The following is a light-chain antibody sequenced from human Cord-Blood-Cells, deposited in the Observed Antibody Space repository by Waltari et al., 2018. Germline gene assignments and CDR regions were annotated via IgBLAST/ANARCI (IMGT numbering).Light chain of an antibody. CDR3: QQYNSYPYT. Sequence: DMQMTQSPSTPSASVGGRATITCRASQSISSWLAWYQQKPGKAPKLLIYKASSLESGVPSRFSGSGSGTEFTLTISSLQPDDFATYYCQQYNSYPYTFGQGTKLEIK. J-gene: IGKJ2*01. CDR1: QSISSW. V-gene: IGKV1-5*03. CDR2: KAS.